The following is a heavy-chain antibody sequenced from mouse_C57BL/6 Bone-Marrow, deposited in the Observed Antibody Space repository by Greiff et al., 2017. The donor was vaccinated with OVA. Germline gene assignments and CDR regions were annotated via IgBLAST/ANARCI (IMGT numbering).Heavy chain of an antibody. Sequence: EVQLQESGAELVRPGASVKLSCTASGFNIKDDYMHWVKQRPEQGLEWIGWIDPENGDTEYASKFQGKATITADTSSNTAYLQLSSLTAEDTAVYYGTTGDGYPYAMDYWGQGTSVTVSS. CDR2: IDPENGDT. J-gene: IGHJ4*01. CDR1: GFNIKDDY. CDR3: TTGDGYPYAMDY. V-gene: IGHV14-4*01. D-gene: IGHD2-3*01.